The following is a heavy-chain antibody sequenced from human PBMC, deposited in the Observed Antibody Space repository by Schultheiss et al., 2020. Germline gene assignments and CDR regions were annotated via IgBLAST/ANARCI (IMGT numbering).Heavy chain of an antibody. Sequence: GGSLRLSCAASGFYFNSYSMNWVRQALGKGPEWVSSISSSSSYIYYADSVKGRFTISRDNAKNSLYLQMNSLRAEDTAVYYCATTYGAVWVAAARECYFDYWGQGTLVTVSS. J-gene: IGHJ4*02. D-gene: IGHD6-13*01. V-gene: IGHV3-21*01. CDR3: ATTYGAVWVAAARECYFDY. CDR2: ISSSSSYI. CDR1: GFYFNSYS.